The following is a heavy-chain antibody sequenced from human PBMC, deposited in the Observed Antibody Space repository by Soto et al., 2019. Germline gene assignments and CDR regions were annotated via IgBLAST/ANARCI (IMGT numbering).Heavy chain of an antibody. Sequence: LRLACAASGFTFSIYSMNWVRQAPGKGLEWVSSISSSSSYIYYADSVKGRFTISRDNAKNSLYLQMNSLRAEDTAVYYCARVYSEAIGFRRWCFDYWGQGTLVTVXS. CDR3: ARVYSEAIGFRRWCFDY. J-gene: IGHJ4*02. V-gene: IGHV3-21*01. CDR2: ISSSSSYI. D-gene: IGHD2-21*01. CDR1: GFTFSIYS.